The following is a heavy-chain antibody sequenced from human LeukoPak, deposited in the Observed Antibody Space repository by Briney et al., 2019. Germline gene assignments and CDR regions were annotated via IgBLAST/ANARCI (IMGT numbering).Heavy chain of an antibody. CDR3: ARHSDSPNYPDTDSFDL. D-gene: IGHD3-22*01. V-gene: IGHV3-53*01. Sequence: GGSLRLSCAASGFNISNYYMFWARQAPGKGLEWVSVIYATGNTYYANSVKGRFTISRDNSENTLYLQMNSLRVGDTAVYYCARHSDSPNYPDTDSFDLWGQGTTVTVSS. CDR1: GFNISNYY. CDR2: IYATGNT. J-gene: IGHJ3*01.